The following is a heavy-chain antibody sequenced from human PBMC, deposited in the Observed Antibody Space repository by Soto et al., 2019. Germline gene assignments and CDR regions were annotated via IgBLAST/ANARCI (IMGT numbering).Heavy chain of an antibody. CDR1: GFTFSSYA. CDR2: ISSNGGST. J-gene: IGHJ4*02. CDR3: ARAPSRITIFGVALYFDY. Sequence: GGSLRLSCAASGFTFSSYAMHWVRQAPGKGLEYVSAISSNGGSTYYANSVKGRFTISRDNSKNTLYLQMGSLRAEDMAVYYCARAPSRITIFGVALYFDYWGQGTLVTVSS. V-gene: IGHV3-64*01. D-gene: IGHD3-3*01.